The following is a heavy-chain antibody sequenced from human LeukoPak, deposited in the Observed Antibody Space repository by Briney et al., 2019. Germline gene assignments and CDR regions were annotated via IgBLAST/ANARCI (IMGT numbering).Heavy chain of an antibody. Sequence: SETLSLTCTVSGGSISSGGYYWSWIRQHPGKGLEWIGYIYYSGSTYYNPSLKSRVTISVDTSKNQFSLKLSSVTAADTAVYYCARVGYSIPPNNCFDPWGQGTLVTVPS. J-gene: IGHJ5*02. CDR1: GGSISSGGYY. D-gene: IGHD4-11*01. CDR3: ARVGYSIPPNNCFDP. CDR2: IYYSGST. V-gene: IGHV4-31*03.